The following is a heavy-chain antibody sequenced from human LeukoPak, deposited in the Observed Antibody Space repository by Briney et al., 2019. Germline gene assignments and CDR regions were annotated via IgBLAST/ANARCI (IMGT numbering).Heavy chain of an antibody. CDR2: ISSSSSYI. Sequence: GGSLRLSCAASGFTFSNAWMNWVRQAPGKGLEWVSSISSSSSYIYYADSVKGRFTISRVNAKNSLYLQMNSLRAEDTAVYYCAREGMATTVDYWGQGTLVTVSS. D-gene: IGHD5-24*01. V-gene: IGHV3-21*01. J-gene: IGHJ4*02. CDR1: GFTFSNAW. CDR3: AREGMATTVDY.